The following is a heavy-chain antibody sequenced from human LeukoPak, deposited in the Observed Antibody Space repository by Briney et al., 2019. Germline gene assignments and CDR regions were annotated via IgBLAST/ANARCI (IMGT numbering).Heavy chain of an antibody. J-gene: IGHJ3*02. Sequence: KPSETLSLTCTVSGGSISSSSYYWGWIRQPPGKGLEWIGSIYYSGSTYYNPSLKSRVTISVDTPKNQFSLKLSSVTAADTAVYYCARGLDDYDFWSGYLAIDAFDIWGQGTMVTVSS. D-gene: IGHD3-3*01. CDR1: GGSISSSSYY. CDR3: ARGLDDYDFWSGYLAIDAFDI. CDR2: IYYSGST. V-gene: IGHV4-39*07.